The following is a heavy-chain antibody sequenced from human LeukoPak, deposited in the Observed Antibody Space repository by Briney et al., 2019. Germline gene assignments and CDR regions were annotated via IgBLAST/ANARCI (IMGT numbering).Heavy chain of an antibody. CDR2: INPSGGST. V-gene: IGHV1-46*03. CDR1: GYTFTSYY. CDR3: ARVRQQWLTIDY. J-gene: IGHJ4*02. Sequence: ASVKVSCKASGYTFTSYYMHWVRQAPGQGLEWMGIINPSGGSTSYAQKYQGRVTMTRDTSTSTVYMELSSLRSEDTAVYYCARVRQQWLTIDYWGQGTLVTVSS. D-gene: IGHD6-19*01.